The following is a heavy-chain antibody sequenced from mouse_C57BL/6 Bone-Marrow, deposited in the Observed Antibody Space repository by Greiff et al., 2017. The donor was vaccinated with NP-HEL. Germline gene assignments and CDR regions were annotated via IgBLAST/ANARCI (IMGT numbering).Heavy chain of an antibody. CDR1: GFTFSSYA. CDR2: ISDGGSYT. D-gene: IGHD1-1*01. CDR3: AREAEVITTVVAPFDY. J-gene: IGHJ2*01. Sequence: DVKLVESGGGLVKPGGSLKLSCAASGFTFSSYAMPWVRQTPEKRLEWVATISDGGSYTYYPDNVKGRFTITRDNAKNNLYLQMNHLKTENTAMYYCAREAEVITTVVAPFDYWGQGTTLTVSS. V-gene: IGHV5-4*01.